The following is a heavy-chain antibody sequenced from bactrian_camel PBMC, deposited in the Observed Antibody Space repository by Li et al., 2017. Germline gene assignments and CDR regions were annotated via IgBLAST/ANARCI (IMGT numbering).Heavy chain of an antibody. Sequence: HVQLVESGGGSVQAGGSLTLSCVASRNTSRNYPCMGWFRQAPGKEREGIATIYTQGGTTYYSDSVKGRFTISRDNAQSTVYLQMNGLRSEDTAHYYCATDVNGYPVYWGQGTQVTVS. D-gene: IGHD1*01. CDR2: IYTQGGTT. J-gene: IGHJ4*01. CDR1: RNTSRNYPC. V-gene: IGHV3S1*01. CDR3: ATDVNGYPVY.